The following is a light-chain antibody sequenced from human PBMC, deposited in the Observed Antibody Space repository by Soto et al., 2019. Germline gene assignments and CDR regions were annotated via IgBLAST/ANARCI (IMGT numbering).Light chain of an antibody. CDR2: GAS. Sequence: IMLTQSPGTLSLSPGERATLSCRASQRISSMYLAWYQQKPGRAPRLIIYGASRRATGIPERFSGSGSGTDFTLTISRLEPEDFAVYYCQQLTTFGQGTKVDIK. V-gene: IGKV3-20*01. CDR1: QRISSMY. J-gene: IGKJ2*01. CDR3: QQLTT.